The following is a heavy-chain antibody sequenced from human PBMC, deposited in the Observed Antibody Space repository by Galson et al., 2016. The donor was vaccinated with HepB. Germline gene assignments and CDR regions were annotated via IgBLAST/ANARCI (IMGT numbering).Heavy chain of an antibody. CDR1: GFTFSHYN. CDR2: ISDDGSNK. D-gene: IGHD2-15*01. V-gene: IGHV3-30-3*01. CDR3: VRDRGWCSGGMCYSPLH. J-gene: IGHJ4*02. Sequence: SLRLSCAASGFTFSHYNMHWVRQAPGMGLEWVALISDDGSNKYYGDSVKGRFTISRDNSINTLFLQMSSLRPEDTAVYYCVRDRGWCSGGMCYSPLHWGRGTLVTVSS.